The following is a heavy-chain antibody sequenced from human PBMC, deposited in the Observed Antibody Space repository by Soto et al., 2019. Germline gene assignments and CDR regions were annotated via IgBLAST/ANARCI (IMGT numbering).Heavy chain of an antibody. CDR2: MNPNSGNT. V-gene: IGHV1-8*01. CDR1: GYTFTSYD. J-gene: IGHJ6*03. CDR3: ARAPSMVRGVITKLYYYYYMDV. D-gene: IGHD3-10*01. Sequence: ASVKVSCKASGYTFTSYDINWVRQATGQGLEWMGWMNPNSGNTGYAQKFQGRVTMTRNTSISTAYMELSSLRSEDTAVYYCARAPSMVRGVITKLYYYYYMDVWGKGTTVTVSS.